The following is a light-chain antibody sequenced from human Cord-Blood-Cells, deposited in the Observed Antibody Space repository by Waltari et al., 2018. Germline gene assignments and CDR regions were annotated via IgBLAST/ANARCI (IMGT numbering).Light chain of an antibody. J-gene: IGLJ3*02. CDR1: SSNIGAGYD. CDR2: GNS. V-gene: IGLV1-40*01. Sequence: CTGSSSNIGAGYDVHWYQQLPGTAPKLLIYGNSNRPSGVPDRFSGSKSGTSASLAITGLQAEDEADYYCQSYDSSLSGSVFGGGTKLTVL. CDR3: QSYDSSLSGSV.